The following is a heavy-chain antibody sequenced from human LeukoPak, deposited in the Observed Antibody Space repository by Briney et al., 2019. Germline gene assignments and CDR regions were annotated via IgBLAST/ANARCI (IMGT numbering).Heavy chain of an antibody. Sequence: GGSLRLSCAASGFTVSSNYMSWVRQAPGKGLEWVSVIYSGGSTYYADSVKGRFTISRDNSKNTLYLQMNSLRAEDTAVYYCARDPHCGGDCYYGMDVWGQGTTVTVSS. CDR3: ARDPHCGGDCYYGMDV. J-gene: IGHJ6*02. V-gene: IGHV3-66*01. D-gene: IGHD2-21*01. CDR2: IYSGGST. CDR1: GFTVSSNY.